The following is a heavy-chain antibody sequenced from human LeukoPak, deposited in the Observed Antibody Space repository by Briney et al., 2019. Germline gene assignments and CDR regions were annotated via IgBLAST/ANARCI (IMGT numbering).Heavy chain of an antibody. Sequence: ASVKVSCKASGYTFTSFGISWVRQAPGQGLEWMGWIGAYNGNTKYGQKLQGRVTMTTDTSMSTAYMELRSLRSDDAAVYYCARDQMNIAAAGAYFDCWGQGTLVTVSS. CDR3: ARDQMNIAAAGAYFDC. CDR2: IGAYNGNT. D-gene: IGHD6-13*01. V-gene: IGHV1-18*01. CDR1: GYTFTSFG. J-gene: IGHJ4*02.